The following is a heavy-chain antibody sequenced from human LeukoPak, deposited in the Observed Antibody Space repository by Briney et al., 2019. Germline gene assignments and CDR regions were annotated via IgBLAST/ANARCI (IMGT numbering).Heavy chain of an antibody. CDR3: TRGARDSPD. Sequence: PSETLSLTCTVSGVSISSSYWTWVRQPPGKGLEWIGYISNSGSPNYNPSLKSRVTMSVDMSRNQISLKLTSVTAAGTAVYYCTRGARDSPDWGQGTLVTVSS. V-gene: IGHV4-4*09. D-gene: IGHD3-10*01. CDR1: GVSISSSY. CDR2: ISNSGSP. J-gene: IGHJ4*02.